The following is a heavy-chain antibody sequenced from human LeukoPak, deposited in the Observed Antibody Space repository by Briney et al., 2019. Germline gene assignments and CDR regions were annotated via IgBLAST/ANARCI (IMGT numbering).Heavy chain of an antibody. CDR3: ARSQYYYDSSGYSGGFDY. CDR2: ISSSSSYI. Sequence: PGGSLRLSCAASGFTFSSYSMNWVRQAPGKGLEWVSSISSSSSYIYYADSVKGRFTISRDNAKNSLYLQMNSLRAEDTAVYYCARSQYYYDSSGYSGGFDYWGQGTLVTVSS. CDR1: GFTFSSYS. D-gene: IGHD3-22*01. V-gene: IGHV3-21*01. J-gene: IGHJ4*02.